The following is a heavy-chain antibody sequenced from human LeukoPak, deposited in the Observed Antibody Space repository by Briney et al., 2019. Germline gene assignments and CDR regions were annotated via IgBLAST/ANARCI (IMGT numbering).Heavy chain of an antibody. D-gene: IGHD2-2*01. V-gene: IGHV5-51*01. CDR1: GYSFTSYW. CDR2: IYPGDSDT. CDR3: ARPRGRYCSSTSCGYFDY. J-gene: IGHJ4*02. Sequence: GESLKISCKGSGYSFTSYWIGWVRQMPGKGLEWMGIIYPGDSDTRYSPSFQGQVTISADKSISTAYLQWSSLKASGTAMYYCARPRGRYCSSTSCGYFDYWGQGTLVTVSS.